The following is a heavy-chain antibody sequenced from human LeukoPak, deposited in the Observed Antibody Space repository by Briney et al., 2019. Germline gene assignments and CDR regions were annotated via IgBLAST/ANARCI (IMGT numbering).Heavy chain of an antibody. Sequence: GGSLRLSCGGFGFIVSGSYMSWVRQAPGKGLEWVSMIFADGRIYYADSVKGRFTISRDNSKNTLYLQMNSLRAEDTAVYYCAKGIYSSGWSYFDYWGHGTLVTVSS. CDR3: AKGIYSSGWSYFDY. J-gene: IGHJ4*01. CDR1: GFIVSGSY. V-gene: IGHV3-53*01. CDR2: IFADGRI. D-gene: IGHD6-19*01.